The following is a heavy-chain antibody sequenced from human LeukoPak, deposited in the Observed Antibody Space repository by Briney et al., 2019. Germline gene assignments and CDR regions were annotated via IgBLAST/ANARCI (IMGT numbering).Heavy chain of an antibody. CDR2: ITNSGNSK. CDR1: EFTFSSYS. J-gene: IGHJ4*02. Sequence: GGSLRLSCAASEFTFSSYSMNWVRQAPGKGLEWVSYITNSGNSKSYADSVKGRFTISRDNAKNSLYLQMNSLSAEDTAMYYCARDGGWHRFDYWGQGTLVIVSS. D-gene: IGHD6-19*01. CDR3: ARDGGWHRFDY. V-gene: IGHV3-48*04.